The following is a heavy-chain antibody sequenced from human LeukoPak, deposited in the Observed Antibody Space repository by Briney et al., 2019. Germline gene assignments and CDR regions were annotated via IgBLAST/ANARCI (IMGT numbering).Heavy chain of an antibody. CDR1: GDRVSRNSAA. D-gene: IGHD2-2*02. J-gene: IGHJ5*02. Sequence: SQTLSVSCAISGDRVSRNSAASNCTRHSPSRGLEWPGRTYYRSKWYNDYAVSVKSRITINPVTCKNQFSLQLNSVTPEDTAVYYCARDFPTVVPAAISWFDPGGQGTLVTVSS. CDR3: ARDFPTVVPAAISWFDP. V-gene: IGHV6-1*01. CDR2: TYYRSKWYN.